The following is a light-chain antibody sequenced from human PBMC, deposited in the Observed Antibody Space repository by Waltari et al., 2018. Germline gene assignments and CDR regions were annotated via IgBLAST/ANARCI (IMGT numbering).Light chain of an antibody. Sequence: DIQMTQFPSSLSASIGDRVTITCRASQRINTYLNWYQHRIGKAPSLVIYGATHLQSGVPSRFTGSASGTDFTLSIVNLQPEDFATYYCQQTSNTPHTFGQGT. CDR1: QRINTY. J-gene: IGKJ2*01. CDR3: QQTSNTPHT. CDR2: GAT. V-gene: IGKV1-39*01.